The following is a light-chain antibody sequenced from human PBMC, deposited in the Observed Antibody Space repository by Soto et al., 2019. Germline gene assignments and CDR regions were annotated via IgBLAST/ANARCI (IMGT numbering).Light chain of an antibody. CDR3: CSYAGSYTFYYV. V-gene: IGLV2-11*01. J-gene: IGLJ1*01. CDR1: SSDVGGYNY. Sequence: QSARTQRRAGSGCPGQSVAISCTGTSSDVGGYNYVSWYQQHPGKAPKLMIYDVSKRPSGVPDRFSGSKSGNTASLTISGLQAEDEADYYCCSYAGSYTFYYVFGTGTKVTVL. CDR2: DVS.